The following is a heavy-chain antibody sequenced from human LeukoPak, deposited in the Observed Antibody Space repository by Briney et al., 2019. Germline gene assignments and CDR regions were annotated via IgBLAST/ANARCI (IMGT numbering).Heavy chain of an antibody. CDR1: GGSISSYY. CDR2: IYTSGST. V-gene: IGHV4-4*07. CDR3: ARDQGYYGSATDAFDI. Sequence: SETLSLTCTVSGGSISSYYWSWIRQPAGKGLEWIGRIYTSGSTNYNPSVKSRVTMPVDTSKNQFSLKLSSVTAADTGVYYCARDQGYYGSATDAFDIWGQGTMVTVSS. D-gene: IGHD3-10*01. J-gene: IGHJ3*02.